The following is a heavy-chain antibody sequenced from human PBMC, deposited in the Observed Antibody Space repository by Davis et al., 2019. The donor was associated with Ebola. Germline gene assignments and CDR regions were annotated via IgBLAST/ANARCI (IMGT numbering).Heavy chain of an antibody. CDR1: GYTFYTHH. Sequence: ASVKVSCKASGYTFYTHHVAWVRQAPGLGLEWMGGVIPMFGPTTYAQKFQGRVTMTTDTSTSTAYLELRSLTSDDTAVYYCATGVIAFGGVIVMDWGQGTLVTVSS. CDR2: VIPMFGPT. J-gene: IGHJ4*02. V-gene: IGHV1-18*01. CDR3: ATGVIAFGGVIVMD. D-gene: IGHD3-16*02.